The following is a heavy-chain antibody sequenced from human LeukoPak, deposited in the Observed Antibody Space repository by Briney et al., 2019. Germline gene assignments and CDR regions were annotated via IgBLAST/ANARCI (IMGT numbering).Heavy chain of an antibody. Sequence: SETLSLTCTVSGGSISSYYWSWIRQPPGKGLEYIGYIYYSGTTNYSPSLKSRVTISVDTSKNQFSLKLSSVTAVDTAVYYCARSPYDSSGYPYFDYWGQGTLVTVSS. J-gene: IGHJ4*02. CDR3: ARSPYDSSGYPYFDY. V-gene: IGHV4-59*12. CDR2: IYYSGTT. D-gene: IGHD3-22*01. CDR1: GGSISSYY.